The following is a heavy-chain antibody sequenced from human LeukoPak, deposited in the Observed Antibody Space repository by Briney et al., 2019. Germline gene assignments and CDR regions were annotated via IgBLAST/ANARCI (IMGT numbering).Heavy chain of an antibody. CDR1: GYTFTSYY. CDR2: INPSGGSS. D-gene: IGHD4-17*01. J-gene: IGHJ3*02. CDR3: ARPNYGANAFDI. Sequence: ASVKVSCKASGYTFTSYYMHWVRQAPGQGLEWMGIINPSGGSSSYAQKFQGRVTMTRDMSTSTVYMELSSLRSEDTAVYYCARPNYGANAFDIWGQGTMVTVSS. V-gene: IGHV1-46*01.